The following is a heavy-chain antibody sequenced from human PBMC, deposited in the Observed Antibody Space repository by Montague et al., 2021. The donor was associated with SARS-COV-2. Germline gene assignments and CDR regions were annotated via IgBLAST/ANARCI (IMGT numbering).Heavy chain of an antibody. J-gene: IGHJ6*03. V-gene: IGHV4-34*01. CDR1: GTSFSGYY. Sequence: SETLSLTCAVHGTSFSGYYWNWIRQPPGKGLEWIGEINHGGSTKYSPSLKSRLTISADTSKNQFSPKLTSVAAADTAVYYCARLRDGVVPSPILGVGPYYSYYYMDVRGRGTTVTVSS. CDR3: ARLRDGVVPSPILGVGPYYSYYYMDV. D-gene: IGHD3-10*01. CDR2: INHGGST.